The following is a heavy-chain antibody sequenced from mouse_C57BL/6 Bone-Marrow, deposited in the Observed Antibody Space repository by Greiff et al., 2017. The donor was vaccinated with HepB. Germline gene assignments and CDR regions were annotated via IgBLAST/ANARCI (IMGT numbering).Heavy chain of an antibody. Sequence: EVKLMESGGGLVQPGASLRLSCAASGFTFTDYYMSWVSQPPGKAPEWLALIRNKANGYTTEYTAYVKGRFTISRDNSQNSPYLQMNTLRAEDSATYYCVKVVPTVVAYYFDYWGQGTTLTVSS. D-gene: IGHD1-1*01. CDR3: VKVVPTVVAYYFDY. CDR2: IRNKANGYTT. CDR1: GFTFTDYY. J-gene: IGHJ2*01. V-gene: IGHV7-4*01.